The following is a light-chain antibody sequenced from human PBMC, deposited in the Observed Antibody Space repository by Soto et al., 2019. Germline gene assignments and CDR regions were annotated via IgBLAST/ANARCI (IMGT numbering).Light chain of an antibody. J-gene: IGKJ2*01. Sequence: EIVLTQSPGTLPLSPGERATLSCRASQSVSSSYLAWYQQTPGQAPRPLIYVASSRATGIPDRFSGSGSGTDFTLTISRLEPEDVAVYYCQQYGSSPLFTFGQGTKLEIK. V-gene: IGKV3-20*01. CDR2: VAS. CDR1: QSVSSSY. CDR3: QQYGSSPLFT.